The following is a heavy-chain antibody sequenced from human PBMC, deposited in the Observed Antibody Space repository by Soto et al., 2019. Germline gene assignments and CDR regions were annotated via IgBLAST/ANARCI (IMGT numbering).Heavy chain of an antibody. CDR2: IYSGGST. CDR1: GFTVSSNY. J-gene: IGHJ6*02. D-gene: IGHD2-2*01. Sequence: TGGSLRLSCAASGFTVSSNYMSWVRQAPGKGLEWVSVIYSGGSTYYADSVKGRFTISRDNSKNTLYLQMNSLRAEDTAVYYCARDRLGIVVVPAATQYYYYYYGMDVWGQGTTVTVS. CDR3: ARDRLGIVVVPAATQYYYYYYGMDV. V-gene: IGHV3-53*01.